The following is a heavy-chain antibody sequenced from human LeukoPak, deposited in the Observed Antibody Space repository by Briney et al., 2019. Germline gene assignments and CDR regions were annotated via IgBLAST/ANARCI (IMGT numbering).Heavy chain of an antibody. D-gene: IGHD6-13*01. Sequence: PSETLSLTCTVSGGSISSSSYYWGWIRQPPGKGLEWIGSIYYSGSTYYNPSLKSRVTISVDTSKNQFSLKLSSVTAADTAVYYCARVVRKSSSWPFDYWAREPWSPSPQ. CDR3: ARVVRKSSSWPFDY. V-gene: IGHV4-39*07. CDR2: IYYSGST. J-gene: IGHJ4*02. CDR1: GGSISSSSYY.